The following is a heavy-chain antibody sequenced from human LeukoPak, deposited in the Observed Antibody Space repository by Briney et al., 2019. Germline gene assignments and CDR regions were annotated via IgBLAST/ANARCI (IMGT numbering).Heavy chain of an antibody. V-gene: IGHV3-7*01. CDR1: GFIVSSND. Sequence: GGSLRLSCAASGFIVSSNDMSWVRQAPGKGLEWVANIKQDGSEQYYVGSVKGRFTISRDNAKNSLYLQMNSLRAEDTAVYYCASDPHHASRMDVWGQGTTVTVSS. CDR2: IKQDGSEQ. D-gene: IGHD1-14*01. CDR3: ASDPHHASRMDV. J-gene: IGHJ6*02.